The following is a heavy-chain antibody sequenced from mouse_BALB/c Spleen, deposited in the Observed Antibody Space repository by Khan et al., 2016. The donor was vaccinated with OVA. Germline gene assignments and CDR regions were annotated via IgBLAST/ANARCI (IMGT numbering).Heavy chain of an antibody. Sequence: VQLQQSGAERAKPGASVKMSCKASGYTFTTYWMHWVKQRPGQGLEWIGYIKPTAGYTDYKEKLKDRATLSADKSSSTAYMHLSSLTSVDSAVYSCPRVSIASWGPVPSLPVSS. V-gene: IGHV1-7*01. CDR2: IKPTAGYT. J-gene: IGHJ2*02. CDR1: GYTFTTYW. CDR3: PRVSIAS.